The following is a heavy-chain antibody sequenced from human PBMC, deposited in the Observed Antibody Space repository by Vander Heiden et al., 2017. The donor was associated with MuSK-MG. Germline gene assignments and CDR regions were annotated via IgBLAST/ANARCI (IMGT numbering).Heavy chain of an antibody. CDR3: ARGGVASSCYWVY. V-gene: IGHV3-7*03. Sequence: VEYGGGLVQPGGSLRLSCPASGFTFSSYWMTWLRQAPGKGLEWVATIKKEGPETYDVDSVKGRFAISRDNTKSALYLQMNSLTVDDTAVYYCARGGVASSCYWVYWGQGTLVTVSS. D-gene: IGHD6-13*01. CDR2: IKKEGPET. J-gene: IGHJ4*02. CDR1: GFTFSSYW.